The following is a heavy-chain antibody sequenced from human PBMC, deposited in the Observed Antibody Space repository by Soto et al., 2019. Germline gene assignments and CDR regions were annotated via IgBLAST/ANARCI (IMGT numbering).Heavy chain of an antibody. CDR2: MYHSGST. J-gene: IGHJ4*02. Sequence: QLQLQESGSGLVKPSQTLSLTCAVSGGSISSGGYSWSWIRQPPGKGLEWIGYMYHSGSTYYNPSIKSRVTISIDRSKNQFSLKLSSVTAADTAVYYCVRVPDYWGQGILVTVSS. CDR1: GGSISSGGYS. V-gene: IGHV4-30-2*01. CDR3: VRVPDY. D-gene: IGHD2-2*01.